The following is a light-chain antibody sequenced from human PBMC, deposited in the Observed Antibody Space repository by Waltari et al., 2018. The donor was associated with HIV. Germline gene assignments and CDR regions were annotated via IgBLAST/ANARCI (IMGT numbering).Light chain of an antibody. CDR1: SNDVGGFNY. V-gene: IGLV2-14*03. CDR3: CSYSSSGTVL. Sequence: HSVLTQPASMSGSLGQSITLSCLGRSNDVGGFNYVSWYQQSPDKAPRLVIYDVSNRPSGVSGRFSGSKSGSAASLTISGLQPEDEADYYCCSYSSSGTVLFGGGTRLTVL. J-gene: IGLJ2*01. CDR2: DVS.